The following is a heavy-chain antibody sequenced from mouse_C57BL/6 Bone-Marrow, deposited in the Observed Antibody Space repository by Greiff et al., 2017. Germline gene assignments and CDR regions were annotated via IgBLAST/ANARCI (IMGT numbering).Heavy chain of an antibody. V-gene: IGHV5-12*01. Sequence: EVHLVESGGGLVQPGGSLKLSCAASGFTFSDYYMYWVRQTPEKRLEWVAYISNGGGSTYYPDTVKGRFTISRDNAKNTLYLQMSRLKSEDTAMYYCARHAGLYDGYFAYWGQGTLVTVSA. CDR1: GFTFSDYY. D-gene: IGHD2-3*01. CDR3: ARHAGLYDGYFAY. J-gene: IGHJ3*01. CDR2: ISNGGGST.